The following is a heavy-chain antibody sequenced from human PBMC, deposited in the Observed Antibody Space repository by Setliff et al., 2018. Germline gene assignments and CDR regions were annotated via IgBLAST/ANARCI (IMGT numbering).Heavy chain of an antibody. CDR2: IIPIFGTA. D-gene: IGHD6-19*01. J-gene: IGHJ6*03. Sequence: SVKVSCKASGGTFSSYAISWARQAPGQGLEWMGGIIPIFGTANYAQKFQGRVTITADESTSTAYMELSSLRSEDTAVYYCARSGYSSGRNYYYYYMDVWGKGTTVTVS. CDR1: GGTFSSYA. V-gene: IGHV1-69*13. CDR3: ARSGYSSGRNYYYYYMDV.